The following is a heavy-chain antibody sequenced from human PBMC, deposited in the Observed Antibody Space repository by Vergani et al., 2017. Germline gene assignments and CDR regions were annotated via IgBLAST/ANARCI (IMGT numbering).Heavy chain of an antibody. CDR3: ARDKARGAVTKYYYYYGMDV. D-gene: IGHD4-11*01. Sequence: QVQLQESGPGRVKPSQTLSITCTVSGGSISSGSYYWSWIRQPAGKGLEWIGRIYTSGRTNYNPSLKSRVTISVDTSKNQFALKLSSVTAADTAVYYCARDKARGAVTKYYYYYGMDVWGQGTTVTVSS. CDR2: IYTSGRT. J-gene: IGHJ6*02. V-gene: IGHV4-61*02. CDR1: GGSISSGSYY.